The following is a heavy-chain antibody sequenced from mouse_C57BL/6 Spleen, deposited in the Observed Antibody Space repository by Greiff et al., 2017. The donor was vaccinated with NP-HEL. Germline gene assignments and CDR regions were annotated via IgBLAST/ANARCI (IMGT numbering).Heavy chain of an antibody. D-gene: IGHD1-1*01. CDR3: ARWDYGSCYYAMDY. V-gene: IGHV1-55*01. J-gene: IGHJ4*01. CDR1: GYTFTSYW. CDR2: IYPGSGST. Sequence: VQLQQPGAELVKPGASVKMSCKASGYTFTSYWITWVKQRPGQGLEWIGDIYPGSGSTNYNEKFKSKATLTVDTSSSTAYMQLSSLTSEDAAVYYCARWDYGSCYYAMDYWGQGTSVTVSS.